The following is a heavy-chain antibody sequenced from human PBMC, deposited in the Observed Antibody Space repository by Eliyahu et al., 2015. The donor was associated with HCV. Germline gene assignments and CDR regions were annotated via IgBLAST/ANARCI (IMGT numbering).Heavy chain of an antibody. Sequence: QVQLQQWGAGLLKPSETLSLTCAVYGGSFSNYYWNWIRQAPGKGLEWIGEVNHSGRTNYNPSLKSRVTMSVDKSKNQFSLSLSSVTAADTAIYYCAKTRGRRSGELVPDSWGQGTLVTVSS. CDR2: VNHSGRT. V-gene: IGHV4-34*01. CDR3: AKTRGRRSGELVPDS. D-gene: IGHD3-10*01. J-gene: IGHJ4*02. CDR1: GGSFSNYY.